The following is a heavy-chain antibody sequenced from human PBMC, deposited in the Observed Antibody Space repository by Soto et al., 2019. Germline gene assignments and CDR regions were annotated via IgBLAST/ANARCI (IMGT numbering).Heavy chain of an antibody. CDR2: IYYSGTT. CDR3: ARAEGYSSTWGVFDP. CDR1: GGSISSGYYY. J-gene: IGHJ5*02. Sequence: QVQLQESGPGLVKPSQTLSLTCTVSGGSISSGYYYWSWIRQHPGKGLEWIGSIYYSGTTYYNPSLKSRVTISVDTSKNQFSLKLTSVTAAATAVYYCARAEGYSSTWGVFDPWGQGTLVTVSS. V-gene: IGHV4-31*03. D-gene: IGHD6-13*01.